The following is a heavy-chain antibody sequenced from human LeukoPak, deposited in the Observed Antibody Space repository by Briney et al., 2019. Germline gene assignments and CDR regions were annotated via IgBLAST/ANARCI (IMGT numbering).Heavy chain of an antibody. CDR2: INHSGST. D-gene: IGHD2-15*01. J-gene: IGHJ4*02. V-gene: IGHV4-34*09. CDR1: GGSFSGYY. Sequence: SETLSLTCAVYGGSFSGYYWSWIRQPPGKGLEWIGEINHSGSTYYNPSLKSRVTISVDTSKNQFSLKLSSVTAADTAVYYCARDSGGPPDHWGQGTLVTVSS. CDR3: ARDSGGPPDH.